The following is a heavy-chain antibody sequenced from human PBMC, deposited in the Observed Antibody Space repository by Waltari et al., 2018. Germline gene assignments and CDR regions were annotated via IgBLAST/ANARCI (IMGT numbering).Heavy chain of an antibody. CDR3: ASGPYSSGWYPFFDH. CDR2: IYYSGST. CDR1: GGSVSSGSSY. Sequence: QVQLQESGPGLVKPSETLSLTCTVSGGSVSSGSSYWSWIRQPPGKGLEWIGYIYYSGSTNYNPSLKSRVTISVDTSKNQFSLKLSSVTAADTAVYYCASGPYSSGWYPFFDHWGQGTLVTVSS. D-gene: IGHD6-19*01. V-gene: IGHV4-61*01. J-gene: IGHJ4*02.